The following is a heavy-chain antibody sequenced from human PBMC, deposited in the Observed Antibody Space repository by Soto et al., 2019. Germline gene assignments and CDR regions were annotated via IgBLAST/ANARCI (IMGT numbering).Heavy chain of an antibody. D-gene: IGHD1-7*01. CDR2: IIPILGIA. V-gene: IGHV1-69*02. CDR3: ARGSYITGTTGFGY. Sequence: QVQLVQSGAEVKKPGSSVKVSCKASGGTFSSYTISWVRQAPGQGLEWMGRIIPILGIANYAQKFQGRVTITANKSTSTAYMELSSLRSEDTAVYYCARGSYITGTTGFGYWGQGTLVTVSS. CDR1: GGTFSSYT. J-gene: IGHJ4*02.